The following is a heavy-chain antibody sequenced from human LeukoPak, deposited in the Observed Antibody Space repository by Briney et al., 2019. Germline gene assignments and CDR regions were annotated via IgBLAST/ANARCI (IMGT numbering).Heavy chain of an antibody. J-gene: IGHJ4*02. V-gene: IGHV4-59*08. CDR1: GGSISNYY. CDR3: ARRPIAAAGTWDY. Sequence: SETLSLTCTVSGGSISNYYWSWIRQPPGKGLEWIGSIYHSGSTYYNPSLKSRVTISVDTSKNQFSLKLSSVTAADTAVYYCARRPIAAAGTWDYWGQGTLVTVSS. D-gene: IGHD6-13*01. CDR2: IYHSGST.